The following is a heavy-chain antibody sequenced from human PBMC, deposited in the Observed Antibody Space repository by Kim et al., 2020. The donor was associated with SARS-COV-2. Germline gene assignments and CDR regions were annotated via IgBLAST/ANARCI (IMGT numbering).Heavy chain of an antibody. V-gene: IGHV3-30*04. J-gene: IGHJ4*02. CDR2: ISYDGSNK. Sequence: GGSLRLSCAASGFTFSSYAMHWVRQAPGKGLEWVAVISYDGSNKYYADSVKGRFTISRDNSKNTLYLQMNSLRAEDTAVYYCARGSLLGGYYYDSSGYYSLSSALDYWGQGTLVTVSS. D-gene: IGHD3-22*01. CDR1: GFTFSSYA. CDR3: ARGSLLGGYYYDSSGYYSLSSALDY.